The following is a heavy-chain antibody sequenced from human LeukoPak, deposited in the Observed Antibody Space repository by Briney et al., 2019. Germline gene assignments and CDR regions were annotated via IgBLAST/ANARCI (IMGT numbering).Heavy chain of an antibody. V-gene: IGHV4-59*08. CDR1: GGSISSYY. D-gene: IGHD6-13*01. J-gene: IGHJ4*02. Sequence: SETLSLTCTVSGGSISSYYWSWIRQPPGKGLEWIGYIYYSGSTNYNPSLKSRVTISVDTSKNQFSLKPSSVTAADTAVYYCARRRQHYDYWGQGTLVTVSS. CDR3: ARRRQHYDY. CDR2: IYYSGST.